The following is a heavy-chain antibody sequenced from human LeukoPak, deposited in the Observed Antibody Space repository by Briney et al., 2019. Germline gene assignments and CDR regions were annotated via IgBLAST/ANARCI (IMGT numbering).Heavy chain of an antibody. CDR3: ARDLGYSYGSDAFDI. D-gene: IGHD5-18*01. Sequence: ASVKVSCKASGYTFTSYGISWVRQAPGQGLEWMGWISAYNGNTNYAQKFQGRVTMTTDTPTSTAYMELRSLRSDDTAVYYCARDLGYSYGSDAFDIWGQGTMVTVSS. CDR1: GYTFTSYG. J-gene: IGHJ3*02. V-gene: IGHV1-18*01. CDR2: ISAYNGNT.